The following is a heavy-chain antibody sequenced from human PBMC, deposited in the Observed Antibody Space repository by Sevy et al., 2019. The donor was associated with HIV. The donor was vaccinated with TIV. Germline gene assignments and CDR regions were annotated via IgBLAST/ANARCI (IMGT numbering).Heavy chain of an antibody. Sequence: ASVKVSCKVSGYTLIEFSMHWVRQAPGKGLEWMGGFDHEDRETIYAQRFQGRVTMTEDTSTDTAYMELSSLRSEDTAMYYCATGLPGEYVDCSSCYSDYFAYWGQGTLVTVSS. CDR3: ATGLPGEYVDCSSCYSDYFAY. CDR1: GYTLIEFS. CDR2: FDHEDRET. D-gene: IGHD2-2*02. J-gene: IGHJ4*02. V-gene: IGHV1-24*01.